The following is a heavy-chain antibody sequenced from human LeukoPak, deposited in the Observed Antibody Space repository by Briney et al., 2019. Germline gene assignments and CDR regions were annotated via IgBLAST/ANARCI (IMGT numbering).Heavy chain of an antibody. CDR1: GGTFSSYA. Sequence: GASVKVSCKASGGTFSSYAISWVRQAPGQGLEWMGRIIPILGMANYAQKFQGRVTITADKSTSTAYMELSSLRSEDTAVYYCASNYYDSSGYSLYWGQGTLVTVSS. V-gene: IGHV1-69*04. CDR2: IIPILGMA. J-gene: IGHJ4*02. D-gene: IGHD3-22*01. CDR3: ASNYYDSSGYSLY.